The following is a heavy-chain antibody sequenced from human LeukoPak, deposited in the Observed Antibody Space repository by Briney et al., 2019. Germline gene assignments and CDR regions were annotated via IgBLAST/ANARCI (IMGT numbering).Heavy chain of an antibody. CDR1: GFRFSSHW. CDR2: IKEDGSIQ. V-gene: IGHV3-7*01. J-gene: IGHJ4*02. Sequence: GGSLRLSCAASGFRFSSHWMTWVRQAPGKGLEWLANIKEDGSIQYYLDSVRGRFTISRDNAKTSVYLQLNSLRADDTAVYYCARDVWTGVAVSDYWGQGTLATVSS. D-gene: IGHD6-19*01. CDR3: ARDVWTGVAVSDY.